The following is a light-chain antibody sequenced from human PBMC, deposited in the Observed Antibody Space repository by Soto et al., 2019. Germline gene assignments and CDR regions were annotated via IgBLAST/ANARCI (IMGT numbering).Light chain of an antibody. CDR1: SSDVGGYNY. J-gene: IGLJ2*01. V-gene: IGLV2-8*01. CDR3: SSYAGSNNFVV. Sequence: QSALTQPPSASGSPGQSVTISCTGTSSDVGGYNYVSWYQQHPGKAPKLMIYEVSKRPSGVPDRFSGSKSGNTASLTVSGLQAEAEADYYCSSYAGSNNFVVFGGGTKL. CDR2: EVS.